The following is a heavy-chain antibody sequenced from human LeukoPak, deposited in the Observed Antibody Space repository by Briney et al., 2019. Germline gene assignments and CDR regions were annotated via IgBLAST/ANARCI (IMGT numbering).Heavy chain of an antibody. CDR3: ARDRYCSGGSCYIYFDY. Sequence: SVNVSCKASAATFSSYAISWVRQAPGQGLEWMGGIIPIFGTANYAQKLQGRVTLTADESTRTGYMGLSSLRSDVTAVYYCARDRYCSGGSCYIYFDYWGQGTLVTVYS. CDR2: IIPIFGTA. J-gene: IGHJ4*02. V-gene: IGHV1-69*13. CDR1: AATFSSYA. D-gene: IGHD2-15*01.